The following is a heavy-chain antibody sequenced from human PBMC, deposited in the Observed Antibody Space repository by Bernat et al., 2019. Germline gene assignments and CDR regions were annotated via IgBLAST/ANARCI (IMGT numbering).Heavy chain of an antibody. CDR2: IKSKTDGGTT. CDR3: TTAGPSSSWKRRYFDY. D-gene: IGHD6-13*01. Sequence: EVQLVESGGGLVKPGGSLRLSCAASGFTFSNAWMSWVRQAPGKGLEWVGRIKSKTDGGTTDYATPVKGRFTISRDDSKNTLYLQMNSLKTEDTAVYYCTTAGPSSSWKRRYFDYWGQGTLVTVSS. CDR1: GFTFSNAW. V-gene: IGHV3-15*01. J-gene: IGHJ4*02.